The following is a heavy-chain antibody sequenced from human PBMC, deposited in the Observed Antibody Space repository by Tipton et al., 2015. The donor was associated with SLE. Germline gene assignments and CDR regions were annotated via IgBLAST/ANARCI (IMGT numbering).Heavy chain of an antibody. D-gene: IGHD6-6*01. CDR3: ARDGESIAASGSHFDY. CDR2: IYTSGST. CDR1: GGSISSYY. Sequence: TLSLTCTVSGGSISSYYWSWIRQPAGKGLEWIGRIYTSGSTNYNPPLKSRVTMSVDKSKNQFSLKLSSVTAADTAVYYCARDGESIAASGSHFDYWGQGTLVTVSS. V-gene: IGHV4-4*07. J-gene: IGHJ4*02.